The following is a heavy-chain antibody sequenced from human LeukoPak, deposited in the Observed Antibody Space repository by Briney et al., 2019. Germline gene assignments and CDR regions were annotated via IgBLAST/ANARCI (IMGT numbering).Heavy chain of an antibody. D-gene: IGHD2-2*01. CDR1: GYTLTELS. Sequence: ASVKVSCKVSGYTLTELSIHWVRQGPGKGREWMGGFDPEDGETVYAQKFQGKVTMTEDTSADIAYMELSSLRFEDTAVYYCAKLYCSSASCYFPYHYYGLDLWGQGTTVTVSS. J-gene: IGHJ6*02. CDR2: FDPEDGET. CDR3: AKLYCSSASCYFPYHYYGLDL. V-gene: IGHV1-24*01.